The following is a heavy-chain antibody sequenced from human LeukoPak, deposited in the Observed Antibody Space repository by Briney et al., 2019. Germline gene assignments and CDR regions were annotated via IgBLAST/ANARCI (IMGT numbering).Heavy chain of an antibody. D-gene: IGHD3-10*01. J-gene: IGHJ6*03. CDR2: INPNSGGT. Sequence: ASVKVSCKASGYTFTGYYMHWVRQAPGQGLEWMGWINPNSGGTNYAQKFQGRVTMTRDTSISTAYMELSSLRSEDTAVYYCARCYYGSGSYPNYYYYYMDVWGKGTTITVSS. CDR1: GYTFTGYY. CDR3: ARCYYGSGSYPNYYYYYMDV. V-gene: IGHV1-2*02.